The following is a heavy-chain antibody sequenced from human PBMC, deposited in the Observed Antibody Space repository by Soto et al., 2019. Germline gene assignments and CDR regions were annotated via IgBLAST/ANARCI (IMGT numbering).Heavy chain of an antibody. CDR2: ISYDGSNK. D-gene: IGHD6-19*01. CDR1: GFTFSSYA. CDR3: AGAGYSSGWYGPFDY. Sequence: GGSLRLSCAASGFTFSSYAKHWVRQAPGKGLEWVAVISYDGSNKYYADSVKGRFTISRDNSKNTLYLQMNSLRAEDTAVYYCAGAGYSSGWYGPFDYWGQGTLVTVSS. J-gene: IGHJ4*02. V-gene: IGHV3-30-3*01.